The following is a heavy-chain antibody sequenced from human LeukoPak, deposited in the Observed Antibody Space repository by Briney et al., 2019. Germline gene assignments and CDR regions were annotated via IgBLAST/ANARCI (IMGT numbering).Heavy chain of an antibody. CDR2: IYHSGSN. D-gene: IGHD4-23*01. CDR1: GYSLSSGYY. CDR3: ARQYRYYGGTPWY. V-gene: IGHV4-38-2*01. J-gene: IGHJ4*02. Sequence: SETLSLTCAVSGYSLSSGYYWGWIRQPPGKWLERIVSIYHSGSNYYNPSLKSRVTISVDTSKNQFSLKLSSVTAADTAVYYCARQYRYYGGTPWYWGQGTLVTVSS.